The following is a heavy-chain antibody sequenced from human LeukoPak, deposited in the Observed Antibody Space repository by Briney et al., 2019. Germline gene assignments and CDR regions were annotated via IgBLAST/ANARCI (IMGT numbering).Heavy chain of an antibody. J-gene: IGHJ4*02. CDR2: ISAYNGNT. V-gene: IGHV1-18*01. CDR3: ARFDSGSYGGVRLDFDY. D-gene: IGHD1-26*01. Sequence: RASVKVSCKASGYTFTSYGISWVRQAPGQGLEWMGWISAYNGNTNYAQKLQGRVTMTTDTSTSTAYMELRSLRSDDTAVYYCARFDSGSYGGVRLDFDYWGQGTLVTVSS. CDR1: GYTFTSYG.